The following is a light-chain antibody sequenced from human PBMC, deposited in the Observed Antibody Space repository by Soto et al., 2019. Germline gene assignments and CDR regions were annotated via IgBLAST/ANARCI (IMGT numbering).Light chain of an antibody. J-gene: IGKJ1*01. CDR3: QQYSSYWT. Sequence: DIQMTQSPSTLSASVGDRVTITCRASQSIISRLAWYQQKPGNAPKLLIYDASSLESGVPSRFSGSGSGTEFTLTISSLQPDDFATYYCQQYSSYWTFGQGTKVDIK. V-gene: IGKV1-5*01. CDR2: DAS. CDR1: QSIISR.